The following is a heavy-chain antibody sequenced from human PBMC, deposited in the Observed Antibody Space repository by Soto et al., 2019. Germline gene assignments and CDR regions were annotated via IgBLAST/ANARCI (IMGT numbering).Heavy chain of an antibody. D-gene: IGHD2-21*02. CDR1: GGSISSSSYY. V-gene: IGHV4-39*01. Sequence: PSETLSVTCTVSGGSISSSSYYWGWIRQPPGKGLEWIGSIYYSGSTYYNPSLKSRVTISVDTSKNQFSLKLSSVTAADTAVYYCARNSVVVVTAIDYWGQGTLVTVSS. CDR3: ARNSVVVVTAIDY. J-gene: IGHJ4*02. CDR2: IYYSGST.